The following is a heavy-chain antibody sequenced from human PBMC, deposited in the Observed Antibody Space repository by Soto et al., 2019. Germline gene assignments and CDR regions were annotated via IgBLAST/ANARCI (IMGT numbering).Heavy chain of an antibody. CDR3: ARGRAVAGPFDY. CDR2: ISYDGSNK. Sequence: QVQLVESGGGVVQPERSLRLSCAASGFTFSSYAMHWVRQAPGKGLEWVAVISYDGSNKYYADSVKGRFTISRDTSKNTLYLQMNSLRAEDTAVYYCARGRAVAGPFDYWGQGTLVTVSS. V-gene: IGHV3-30-3*01. J-gene: IGHJ4*02. CDR1: GFTFSSYA. D-gene: IGHD6-19*01.